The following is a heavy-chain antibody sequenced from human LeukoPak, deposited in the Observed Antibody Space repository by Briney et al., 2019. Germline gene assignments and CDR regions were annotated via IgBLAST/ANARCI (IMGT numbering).Heavy chain of an antibody. CDR1: GFIVSHNY. J-gene: IGHJ4*02. D-gene: IGHD2-15*01. Sequence: GGSLRLSCAASGFIVSHNYMSWVRQAPGKGLESVSPIYSGGSTYYADSVKGRFTISRDNSKNTLYLQMNNPRVEDAAVYYCARPHCGGGSCYLDYWGQGTLVTVSS. CDR3: ARPHCGGGSCYLDY. V-gene: IGHV3-53*01. CDR2: IYSGGST.